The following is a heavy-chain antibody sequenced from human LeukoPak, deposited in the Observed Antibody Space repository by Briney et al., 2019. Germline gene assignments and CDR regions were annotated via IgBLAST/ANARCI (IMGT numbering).Heavy chain of an antibody. CDR1: GFTFSIYW. CDR2: ISYDVINK. CDR3: AKDTKVYYGSGTYTPDY. J-gene: IGHJ4*02. D-gene: IGHD3-10*01. V-gene: IGHV3-30*18. Sequence: GGSLRLSCAASGFTFSIYWMRWVRQAPGKGVGGGAVISYDVINKFYADSVKGRFTISRDNSKNTLYLQMNSLRAEDTAVYYCAKDTKVYYGSGTYTPDYWGQGTLVTVSS.